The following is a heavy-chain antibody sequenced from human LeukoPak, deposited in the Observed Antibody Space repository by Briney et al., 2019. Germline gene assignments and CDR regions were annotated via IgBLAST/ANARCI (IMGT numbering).Heavy chain of an antibody. V-gene: IGHV3-48*03. Sequence: PGGSLRLSCAASGFTFSSYEMNWVRQAPGKGLEWVSYISSSGSTIYYADSAKGRFTISRDNSKNTLYLQMNSLRAEDTAVYYCASAGTGYGDYAEYWGQGTLVTVSS. CDR2: ISSSGSTI. CDR1: GFTFSSYE. J-gene: IGHJ4*02. CDR3: ASAGTGYGDYAEY. D-gene: IGHD4-17*01.